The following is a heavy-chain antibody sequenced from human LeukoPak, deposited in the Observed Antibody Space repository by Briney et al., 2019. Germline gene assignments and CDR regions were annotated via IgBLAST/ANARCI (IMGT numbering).Heavy chain of an antibody. J-gene: IGHJ4*02. CDR2: ISSSGSTI. Sequence: PGGSLRLSCAASGFTFSDYYMSWIRQAPGKGLEWVSYISSSGSTIYYADSVKGRFTISRDNAKNSLYLQMNSLRAEDTAVYYFAGGVSAVTYANNFDYSGQGSQVTVSS. V-gene: IGHV3-11*01. CDR1: GFTFSDYY. CDR3: AGGVSAVTYANNFDY. D-gene: IGHD4-17*01.